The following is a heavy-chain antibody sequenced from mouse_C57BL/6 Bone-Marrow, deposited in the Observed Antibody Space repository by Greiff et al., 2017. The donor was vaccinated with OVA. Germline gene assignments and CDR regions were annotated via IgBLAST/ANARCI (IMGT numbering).Heavy chain of an antibody. J-gene: IGHJ4*01. D-gene: IGHD2-5*01. V-gene: IGHV1-72*01. CDR2: IDPNSGGT. CDR3: ARASYYSNRYYYAMDY. CDR1: GYTFTSYW. Sequence: QVQLKQPGAELVKPGASVKLSCKASGYTFTSYWMHWVKQRPGRGLEWIGTIDPNSGGTTYNEKFKSKATLTVDKPSSTAYMQLSSLTSEDSAVYYCARASYYSNRYYYAMDYWGQGTSVTVSS.